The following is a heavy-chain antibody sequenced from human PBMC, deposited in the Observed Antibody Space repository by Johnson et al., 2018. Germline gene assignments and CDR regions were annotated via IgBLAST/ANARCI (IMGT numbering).Heavy chain of an antibody. J-gene: IGHJ3*02. Sequence: EVQLVESGGGFVKPGGSLRLSCAASGFNFSNAWMSWVRQAPGKGLEWVGRIKSKIDGGTTDYAAPVKGRFTISRDDSKETIYLQMKSLKNEDTAVYYCTTVAMGVPALDAFDIWGQGTLVTVS. CDR3: TTVAMGVPALDAFDI. CDR2: IKSKIDGGTT. CDR1: GFNFSNAW. D-gene: IGHD3-10*01. V-gene: IGHV3-15*01.